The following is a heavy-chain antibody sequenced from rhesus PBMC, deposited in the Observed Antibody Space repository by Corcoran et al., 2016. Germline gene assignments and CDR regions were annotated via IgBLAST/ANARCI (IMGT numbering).Heavy chain of an antibody. Sequence: QVQLVQPGAEEKKPGSSVKVSCKASGYLFTDYYIHWVRQAPRQGLQWVGWISPSSGNTKYAQKFQGRVTMTRDTSTNTAYMELSSLRSEDTAMYYCAREGISSATGGLDSWGQGVVVTVSS. D-gene: IGHD6-43*01. CDR2: ISPSSGNT. CDR1: GYLFTDYY. V-gene: IGHV1S2*01. CDR3: AREGISSATGGLDS. J-gene: IGHJ6*01.